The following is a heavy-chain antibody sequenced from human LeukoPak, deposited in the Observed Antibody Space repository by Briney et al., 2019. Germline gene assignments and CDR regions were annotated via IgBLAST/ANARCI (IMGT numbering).Heavy chain of an antibody. CDR3: AKGTYCGGDCQNYFDY. Sequence: GGSLRLSCAASGFTFSSYGMSRVRQAPGKGLEWVSSFAFRGGGTYYADSVKGRFTISRDNSKNTLSLQMNSLRAEDTAVYYCAKGTYCGGDCQNYFDYWGQGTLVTVSS. V-gene: IGHV3-23*01. J-gene: IGHJ4*02. D-gene: IGHD2-21*02. CDR2: FAFRGGGT. CDR1: GFTFSSYG.